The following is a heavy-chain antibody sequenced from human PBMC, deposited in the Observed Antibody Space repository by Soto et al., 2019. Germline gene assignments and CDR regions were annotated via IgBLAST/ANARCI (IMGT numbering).Heavy chain of an antibody. Sequence: VRLLQSGGGLVQPGGSLRLSCTTSGFTVSSFAMGWVRQAPGKGLEWVSGIRARASDTYYTDSVRGRFTISRDDSKNTLYLQMSSLTAEDTASYYCGKDYGNSAVIMSMDVWGQGTTVTVSS. CDR1: GFTVSSFA. V-gene: IGHV3-23*01. D-gene: IGHD1-1*01. J-gene: IGHJ6*02. CDR2: IRARASDT. CDR3: GKDYGNSAVIMSMDV.